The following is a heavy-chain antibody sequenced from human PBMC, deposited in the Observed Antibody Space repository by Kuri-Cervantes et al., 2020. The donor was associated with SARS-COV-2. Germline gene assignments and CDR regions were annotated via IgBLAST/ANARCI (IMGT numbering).Heavy chain of an antibody. Sequence: GGSLRLSCKASGGTFSSYGISWVRQAPGQGLEWMGWISAYNGNTNYAQKLQGRVTMTTDTSTSTAYMELRSLRSDDTAVYYCAVGVSADYWGQGTLVTVSS. CDR2: ISAYNGNT. D-gene: IGHD3-3*01. CDR3: AVGVSADY. J-gene: IGHJ4*02. CDR1: GGTFSSYG. V-gene: IGHV1-18*01.